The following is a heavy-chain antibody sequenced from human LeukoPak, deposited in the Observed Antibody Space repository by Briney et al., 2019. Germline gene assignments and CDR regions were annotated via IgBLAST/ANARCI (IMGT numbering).Heavy chain of an antibody. D-gene: IGHD3-22*01. J-gene: IGHJ4*02. V-gene: IGHV3-66*01. CDR1: GFTVNSNY. Sequence: GGSLRLSCAASGFTVNSNYMSWVRQAPGKGLEWVSVIYGGGSTYYADSVKGRFTISRDNSKNTLYLQMDSLRAEDTAVYYCARDRGVYDSSGYYTYYFDYWGQGTLVTVSS. CDR2: IYGGGST. CDR3: ARDRGVYDSSGYYTYYFDY.